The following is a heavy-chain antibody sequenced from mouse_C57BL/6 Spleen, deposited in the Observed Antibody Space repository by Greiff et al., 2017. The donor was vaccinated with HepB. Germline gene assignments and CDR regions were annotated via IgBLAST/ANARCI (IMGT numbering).Heavy chain of an antibody. CDR3: ARGGPTIVTTWYFDV. Sequence: EVQVVESGGGLVKPGGSLKLSCAASGFTFSSYAMSWVRQTPEKRLEWVATISDGGSYTYYPDIVKGRFTISRDNAKNSLYLQMSHLKSEDTAMYYCARGGPTIVTTWYFDVWGTGTTVTVSS. CDR1: GFTFSSYA. CDR2: ISDGGSYT. J-gene: IGHJ1*03. D-gene: IGHD2-5*01. V-gene: IGHV5-4*01.